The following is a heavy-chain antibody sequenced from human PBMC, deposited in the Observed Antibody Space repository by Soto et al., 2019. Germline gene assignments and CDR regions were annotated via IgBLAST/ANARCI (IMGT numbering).Heavy chain of an antibody. J-gene: IGHJ4*02. V-gene: IGHV3-64D*06. Sequence: GGSLRLSCSASGFTFSSYAMHWVRQAPGKGLEYVSAISSNGGSTYYADSVKGRFTISRDNSKNTLYLQMSSLRAEDTAVYYCVRGGVKYYYDSSGYPYWGQGTLVTVSS. CDR1: GFTFSSYA. CDR3: VRGGVKYYYDSSGYPY. CDR2: ISSNGGST. D-gene: IGHD3-22*01.